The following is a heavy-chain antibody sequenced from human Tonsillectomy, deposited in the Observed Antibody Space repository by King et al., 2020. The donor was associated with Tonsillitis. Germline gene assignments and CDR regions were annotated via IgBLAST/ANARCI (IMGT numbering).Heavy chain of an antibody. CDR3: ARDRTPVVVTSTPLDY. CDR1: GYTFTSYG. Sequence: VQLVESGAEVKKPGASVKVSCKASGYTFTSYGISWVRQAPGQGLEWMGWISAYNGNTNYAQKLQGRVTMTTDTSTSTAYMELGSLRSDDTAVYYCARDRTPVVVTSTPLDYWGQGTLVTVSS. CDR2: ISAYNGNT. V-gene: IGHV1-18*04. J-gene: IGHJ4*02. D-gene: IGHD2-21*02.